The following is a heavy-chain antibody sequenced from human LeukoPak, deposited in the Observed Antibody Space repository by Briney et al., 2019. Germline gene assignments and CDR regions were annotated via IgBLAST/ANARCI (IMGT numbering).Heavy chain of an antibody. D-gene: IGHD5-12*01. CDR3: ARDRIVATRGPYYYYYGMDV. Sequence: GASVKVSCKASGGTFSSYAISWVRQAPGQGLEWMGIINPSGGSTRYAQKFQGRVTMTRDTSTSTVYMELSSLRSEDTAVYYCARDRIVATRGPYYYYYGMDVWGQGTTVTVSS. V-gene: IGHV1-46*01. J-gene: IGHJ6*02. CDR1: GGTFSSYA. CDR2: INPSGGST.